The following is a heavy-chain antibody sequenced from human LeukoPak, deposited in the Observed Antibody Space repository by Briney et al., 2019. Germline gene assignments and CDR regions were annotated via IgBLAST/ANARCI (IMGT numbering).Heavy chain of an antibody. CDR1: GFNFNTYT. CDR3: VRGSYGAYDY. D-gene: IGHD4-17*01. CDR2: ISSDSSYI. J-gene: IGHJ4*02. V-gene: IGHV3-21*01. Sequence: SGGSLRLSCAASGFNFNTYTMNWVRQAPGKGLEWVSSISSDSSYIYYADAVHGRFTVSRDNAKYSLYLQMNSLRAEDTAVYYCVRGSYGAYDYWGQGSLVTVSS.